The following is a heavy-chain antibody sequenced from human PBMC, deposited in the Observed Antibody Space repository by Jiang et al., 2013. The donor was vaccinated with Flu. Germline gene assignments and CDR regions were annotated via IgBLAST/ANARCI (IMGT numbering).Heavy chain of an antibody. D-gene: IGHD3-3*01. J-gene: IGHJ4*02. CDR2: IYYSGST. CDR1: GGSISSYY. V-gene: IGHV4-59*08. CDR3: ASAAITGDFWSGYSYYFDY. Sequence: LLKPSETLSLTCTVSGGSISSYYWSWIRQPPGKGLEWIGYIYYSGSTNYNPSLKSRVTISVDTSKNQFSLKLSSVTAADTAVYYCASAAITGDFWSGYSYYFDYWGQGTLVTVSS.